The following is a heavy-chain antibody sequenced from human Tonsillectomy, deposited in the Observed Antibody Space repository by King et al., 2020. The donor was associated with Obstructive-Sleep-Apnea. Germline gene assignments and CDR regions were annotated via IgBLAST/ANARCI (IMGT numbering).Heavy chain of an antibody. J-gene: IGHJ6*02. V-gene: IGHV4-59*01. CDR1: GGSISSYY. D-gene: IGHD3-10*01. Sequence: QLQESGPGLVKPSETLSLTCTVSGGSISSYYWSWIRQPPGKGLEWIGYIYNSGSTNYNPSLKSRVTISLDTSKNQFSLQLSSVTAADTAIYYCASTGNGRFGELPYYYYYGMDVWGQGTTVTVSS. CDR2: IYNSGST. CDR3: ASTGNGRFGELPYYYYYGMDV.